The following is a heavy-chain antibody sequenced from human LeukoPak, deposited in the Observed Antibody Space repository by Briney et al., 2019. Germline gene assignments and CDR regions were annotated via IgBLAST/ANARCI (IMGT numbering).Heavy chain of an antibody. CDR3: ARAFDYGGNPFDY. D-gene: IGHD4-23*01. CDR1: GGSISSSSYY. J-gene: IGHJ4*02. CDR2: IYYSGST. V-gene: IGHV4-39*01. Sequence: PSETLSLTCTVSGGSISSSSYYRGWIRQPPGKGLEWIGSIYYSGSTYYNPSLKSRVTISVDTSKNQFSLKLSSVTAADTAVYYCARAFDYGGNPFDYWGQGTLVTVSS.